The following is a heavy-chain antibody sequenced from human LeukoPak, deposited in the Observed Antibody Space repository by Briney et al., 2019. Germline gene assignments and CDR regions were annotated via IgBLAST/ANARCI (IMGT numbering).Heavy chain of an antibody. V-gene: IGHV1-69*06. CDR3: ARETIAAAGYNWFDP. Sequence: SVKVSCKASGGTFSSYAISWVRQAPGQGLEWMGGIIPIFGTANYAQKFQGRVTITADKSTSTAYMELRSLRSDDTAVYYCARETIAAAGYNWFDPWGQGTLVTVSS. D-gene: IGHD6-13*01. CDR1: GGTFSSYA. CDR2: IIPIFGTA. J-gene: IGHJ5*02.